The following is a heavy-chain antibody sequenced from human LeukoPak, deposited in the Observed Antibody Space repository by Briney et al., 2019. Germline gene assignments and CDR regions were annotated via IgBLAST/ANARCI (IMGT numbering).Heavy chain of an antibody. J-gene: IGHJ3*02. CDR3: ARVYSGYDWDAFDI. V-gene: IGHV4-39*07. Sequence: SETLSLTCTVSGGSISSSSYYWGWIRQPPGKGLEWIGSIYYSGSTNYNPSLKSRVTISVDTSKNQFSLKLSSVTAADTAVYYCARVYSGYDWDAFDIWGQGTMVTVSS. CDR1: GGSISSSSYY. CDR2: IYYSGST. D-gene: IGHD5-12*01.